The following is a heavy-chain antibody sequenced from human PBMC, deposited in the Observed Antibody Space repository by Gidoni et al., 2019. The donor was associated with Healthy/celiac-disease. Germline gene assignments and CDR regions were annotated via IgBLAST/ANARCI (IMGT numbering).Heavy chain of an antibody. J-gene: IGHJ6*02. CDR3: ARERGEDYYDGMDV. CDR2: IWYDGSNK. Sequence: QVQLVESGGGVVQPGRSLRLSCAASGFTFSSYGMHWVRPAPGKGLEWVAVIWYDGSNKYYADSVKGRFTISRDNSKNTLYLQRNSLRAEDTAVYYCARERGEDYYDGMDVWGQGTTVTVSS. D-gene: IGHD2-21*01. CDR1: GFTFSSYG. V-gene: IGHV3-33*08.